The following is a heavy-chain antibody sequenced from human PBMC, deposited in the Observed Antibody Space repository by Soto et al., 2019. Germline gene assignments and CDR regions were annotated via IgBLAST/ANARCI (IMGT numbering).Heavy chain of an antibody. CDR3: ARGLYTFYGMDV. CDR2: IYYSGST. Sequence: NPSETLSLTCTVSGGSVSSGSYYWSWIRQPPGKGLEWIGYIYYSGSTNYNPSLKSRVTISVDTSKNQFSLKLSSVTAADTAVYYCARGLYTFYGMDVWGQGTTVTVS. D-gene: IGHD2-2*02. CDR1: GGSVSSGSYY. J-gene: IGHJ6*02. V-gene: IGHV4-61*01.